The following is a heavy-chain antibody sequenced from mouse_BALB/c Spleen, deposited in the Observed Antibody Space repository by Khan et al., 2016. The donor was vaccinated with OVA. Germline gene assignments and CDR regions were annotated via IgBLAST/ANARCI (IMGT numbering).Heavy chain of an antibody. J-gene: IGHJ3*01. CDR2: ISPGSGDT. Sequence: QVQLQQSGAELARPGASVKLSCKASGYTFTDYYINWVKQRTGQGLEWIGEISPGSGDTYYNEGFKGKATLTADKSFSTAYMQVIRRPSVASAVCFCARRNYFGYTFPCWGHEALITVSA. V-gene: IGHV1-77*01. CDR3: ARRNYFGYTFPC. D-gene: IGHD1-2*01. CDR1: GYTFTDYY.